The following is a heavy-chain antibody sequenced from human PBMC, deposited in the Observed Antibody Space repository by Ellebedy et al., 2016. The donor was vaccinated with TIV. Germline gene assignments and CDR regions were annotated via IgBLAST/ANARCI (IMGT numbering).Heavy chain of an antibody. CDR1: GYTFTNYG. CDR3: ARDGNYYGSGSYSYFDY. D-gene: IGHD3-10*01. Sequence: ASVKVSCXASGYTFTNYGISWLRQAPGQGLEWMGWISAYNGDTNYAQILRGRVTMTTDKSTSTAYMELRSLRSDDTAVYYCARDGNYYGSGSYSYFDYWGQGALLTISS. V-gene: IGHV1-18*01. CDR2: ISAYNGDT. J-gene: IGHJ4*02.